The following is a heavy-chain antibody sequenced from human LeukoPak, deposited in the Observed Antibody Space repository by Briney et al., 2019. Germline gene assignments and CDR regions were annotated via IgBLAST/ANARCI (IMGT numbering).Heavy chain of an antibody. CDR2: ISSSSSYI. V-gene: IGHV3-21*01. CDR1: VFTLCSLS. J-gene: IGHJ3*02. CDR3: ASLNKRSSPDAFDI. D-gene: IGHD6-13*01. Sequence: PGGSLRLSCAASVFTLCSLSMHCVRQAPGKGLEWVSSISSSSSYIYYADSVKGRFTISRDNAKNSLYLQMNSLRAEDTALYYFASLNKRSSPDAFDIWGQGTMVTVSS.